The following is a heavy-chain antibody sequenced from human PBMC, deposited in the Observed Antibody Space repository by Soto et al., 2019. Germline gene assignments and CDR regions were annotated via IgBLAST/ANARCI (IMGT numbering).Heavy chain of an antibody. Sequence: SVKVSCKASGYTFSYYAMSWVRQAPGQGLEWIGWISGYNGNTKNAQKLQGRVTLTTDTSTSTAYMELRSLRSDDTAVYYCARGALDFDYWGQGTLVTVSS. CDR2: ISGYNGNT. D-gene: IGHD3-16*01. CDR1: GYTFSYYA. V-gene: IGHV1-18*01. CDR3: ARGALDFDY. J-gene: IGHJ4*02.